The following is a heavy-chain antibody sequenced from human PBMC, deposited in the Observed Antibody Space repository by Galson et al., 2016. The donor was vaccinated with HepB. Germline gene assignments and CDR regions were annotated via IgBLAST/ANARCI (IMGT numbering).Heavy chain of an antibody. D-gene: IGHD3-16*02. CDR2: ISYDADDK. J-gene: IGHJ3*02. V-gene: IGHV3-30*03. CDR3: ARDSYDYVWGTYRWSDAFDI. CDR1: GFTFSKYA. Sequence: SLRLSCAASGFTFSKYAMHWIRQAPGKGLEWVAVISYDADDKYYADSMKGRVTISRDNSENTLFLQMNSLRPEDTAVCYCARDSYDYVWGTYRWSDAFDIWGQGTLVTVSS.